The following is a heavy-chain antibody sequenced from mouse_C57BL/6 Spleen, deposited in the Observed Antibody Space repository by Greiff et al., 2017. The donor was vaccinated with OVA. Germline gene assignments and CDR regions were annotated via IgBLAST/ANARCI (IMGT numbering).Heavy chain of an antibody. CDR2: ISYDGSN. D-gene: IGHD1-1*01. CDR1: GYSITSGYY. J-gene: IGHJ2*01. V-gene: IGHV3-6*01. CDR3: ARDRYGKNFDY. Sequence: EVKLEESGPGLVKPSQSLSLTCSVTGYSITSGYYWNWIRQFPGNKLEWMGYISYDGSNNYNPSLKNRISITRDTSKNQFFLKLNSVTTEDTATYYCARDRYGKNFDYWGQGTTLTVSS.